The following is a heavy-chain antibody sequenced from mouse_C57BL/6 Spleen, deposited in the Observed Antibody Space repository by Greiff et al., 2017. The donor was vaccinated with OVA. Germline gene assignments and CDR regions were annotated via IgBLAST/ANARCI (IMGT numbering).Heavy chain of an antibody. V-gene: IGHV1-50*01. CDR3: ARYYDYEDYAMDY. J-gene: IGHJ4*01. D-gene: IGHD2-4*01. CDR1: GYTFTSYW. CDR2: IDPSDSYT. Sequence: QVQLQQPGAELVKPGASVKLSCKASGYTFTSYWMQWVKQRPGQGLEWIGEIDPSDSYTNYNQKFKGKATLTVDTASSTAYMQLSSLTSEDSAVYYCARYYDYEDYAMDYWGQGTSVTVSS.